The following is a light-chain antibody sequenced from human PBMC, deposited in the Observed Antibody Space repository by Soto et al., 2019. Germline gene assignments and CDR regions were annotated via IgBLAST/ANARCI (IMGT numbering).Light chain of an antibody. Sequence: DIQMTQSPSSLSASVGDRVTISCRASQLISTHLNWYQQKPGKAPKLLIYAASSLQSGVPSRFSGGGSGTDFTLTISSLQPDDFATYYCQQSYLTPRTFGQGTKLQIK. CDR1: QLISTH. CDR3: QQSYLTPRT. V-gene: IGKV1-39*01. J-gene: IGKJ2*01. CDR2: AAS.